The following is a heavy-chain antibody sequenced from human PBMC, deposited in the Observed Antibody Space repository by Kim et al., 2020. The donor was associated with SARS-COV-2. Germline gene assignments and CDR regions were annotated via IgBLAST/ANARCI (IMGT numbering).Heavy chain of an antibody. J-gene: IGHJ2*01. D-gene: IGHD2-15*01. CDR1: GFTFSSYP. CDR2: ISTNGDHI. Sequence: GGSLRLSCSASGFTFSSYPMQWVRQAPGRGLEYVSAISTNGDHIYYADSVKGRFTISRDNSKNTLYLQMSSLRPEDTALYYCVKQRISGDWYFGLWGRGT. CDR3: VKQRISGDWYFGL. V-gene: IGHV3-64D*06.